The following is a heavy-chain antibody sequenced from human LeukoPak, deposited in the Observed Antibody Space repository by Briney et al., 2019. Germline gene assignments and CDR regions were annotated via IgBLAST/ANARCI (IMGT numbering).Heavy chain of an antibody. CDR3: ARGFSSGWSDY. Sequence: AETLSLTCTVSGGSISYYYWSWIRQPPGKGLEGIGYVYTSGSTNYNPSLKSRVTISLDTPKNQFSLKLNSVTAADTAVYYCARGFSSGWSDYWGQGTLVTVSS. J-gene: IGHJ4*02. V-gene: IGHV4-4*09. CDR2: VYTSGST. CDR1: GGSISYYY. D-gene: IGHD6-19*01.